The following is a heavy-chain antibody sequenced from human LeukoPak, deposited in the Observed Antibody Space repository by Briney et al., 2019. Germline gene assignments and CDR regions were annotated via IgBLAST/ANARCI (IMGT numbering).Heavy chain of an antibody. CDR3: TRVGYIDEGIDY. CDR1: GFIFSDHY. D-gene: IGHD5-24*01. V-gene: IGHV3-7*04. J-gene: IGHJ4*02. Sequence: GGSLRLSCAASGFIFSDHYMDWVRQAPGKGLEWVANIKQDGSKKSYVDSVKGRFTISRDNAKNSLYLQMNSLRAEDTAIYYCTRVGYIDEGIDYWGQGTLVTVSS. CDR2: IKQDGSKK.